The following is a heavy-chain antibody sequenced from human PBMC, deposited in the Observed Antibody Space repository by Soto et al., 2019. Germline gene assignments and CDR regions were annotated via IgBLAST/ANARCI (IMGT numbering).Heavy chain of an antibody. Sequence: QVQLVQSGAEVKKPGASVKVSCKAYGYTFSSYGLSWVRQAPGQGLEWMGWISAYSGNTVYTQRFKGRLTMATDTSTGTGYMELRSLRSDDTGVYYCASDFYQSSGYCDYWGQGTRVTVSS. CDR3: ASDFYQSSGYCDY. J-gene: IGHJ4*02. D-gene: IGHD3-22*01. CDR1: GYTFSSYG. V-gene: IGHV1-18*01. CDR2: ISAYSGNT.